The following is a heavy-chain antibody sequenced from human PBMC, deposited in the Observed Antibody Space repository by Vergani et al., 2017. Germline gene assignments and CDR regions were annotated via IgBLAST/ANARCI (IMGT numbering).Heavy chain of an antibody. CDR1: GFTFSDYD. Sequence: EVQLVESGGGLVQPGGSLRLSCAASGFTFSDYDMHWVRQVTGEALEWVSGIGAAGDTYYSDSAKGRFTISREKATNSLHLLINSLRVGDTVVYYCARTNFHDISGSEAFDIWGQGTMVTVSS. D-gene: IGHD3-22*01. CDR3: ARTNFHDISGSEAFDI. J-gene: IGHJ3*02. CDR2: IGAAGDT. V-gene: IGHV3-13*04.